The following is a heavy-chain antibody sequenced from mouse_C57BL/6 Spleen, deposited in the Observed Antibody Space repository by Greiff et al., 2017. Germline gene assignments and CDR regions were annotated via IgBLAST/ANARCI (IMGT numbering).Heavy chain of an antibody. V-gene: IGHV1-7*01. CDR1: GYTFTSYW. Sequence: VQLQQSGAELANPGASVKLSCKASGYTFTSYWMHWVNQRPGQGLEWIGYINPSSGYTKYNQKFKDKATVTADKSSSTAYMQLSSLTYEDSAVYYCARNWDAYFDYWGQGTTLTVSS. J-gene: IGHJ2*01. CDR2: INPSSGYT. D-gene: IGHD4-1*01. CDR3: ARNWDAYFDY.